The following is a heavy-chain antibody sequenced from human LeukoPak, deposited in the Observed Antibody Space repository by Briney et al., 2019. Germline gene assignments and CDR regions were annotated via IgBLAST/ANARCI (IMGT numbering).Heavy chain of an antibody. CDR1: GYTFTGYY. CDR2: INPNSGGT. J-gene: IGHJ4*02. V-gene: IGHV1-2*02. Sequence: ASVKLSCKASGYTFTGYYMPWVRQAPGQGLEWRGWINPNSGGTNYAQKFQGRVTMTRDTSISTAYMEMSRLRSEDTAVYYCARGIDCSSTSCYFDYWGQGTLVTVSS. CDR3: ARGIDCSSTSCYFDY. D-gene: IGHD2-2*01.